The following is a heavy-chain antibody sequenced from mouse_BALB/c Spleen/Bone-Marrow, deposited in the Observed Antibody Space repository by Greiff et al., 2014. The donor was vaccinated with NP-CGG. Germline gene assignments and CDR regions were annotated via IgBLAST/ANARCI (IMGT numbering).Heavy chain of an antibody. D-gene: IGHD2-5*01. Sequence: VKLVESGAELVRPGVSVKISCKGSGYTFTDYAMHWVKQSHAKSLEWIGVISTYYDDANYNQKFKGKATMTVDKSSNTAYMELARLTSEDSAIYYCARGWSNYPYYYGMDYWGQGTSVTVSS. J-gene: IGHJ4*01. CDR2: ISTYYDDA. CDR1: GYTFTDYA. V-gene: IGHV1S137*01. CDR3: ARGWSNYPYYYGMDY.